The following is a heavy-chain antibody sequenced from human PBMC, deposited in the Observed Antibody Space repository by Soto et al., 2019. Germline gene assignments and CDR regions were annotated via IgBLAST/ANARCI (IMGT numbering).Heavy chain of an antibody. CDR3: AKDSLSVAGTDLDY. Sequence: EVQLLESGGGLVQAGGSLRLSCAASGFTFSSYAMSWVRQAPGKGLEWVSAISGSGGSTYYADSVKGRFTISRDNSKNTLYLQMNCLRAEDTAVYYCAKDSLSVAGTDLDYWGQGTLVTVSS. CDR2: ISGSGGST. D-gene: IGHD6-19*01. CDR1: GFTFSSYA. J-gene: IGHJ4*02. V-gene: IGHV3-23*01.